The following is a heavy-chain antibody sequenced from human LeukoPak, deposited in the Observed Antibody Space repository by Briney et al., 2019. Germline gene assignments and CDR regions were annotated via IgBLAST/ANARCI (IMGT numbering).Heavy chain of an antibody. CDR3: ARGAAGGDSNGSRAFDI. J-gene: IGHJ3*02. CDR2: INHSGST. D-gene: IGHD4-17*01. V-gene: IGHV4-34*01. Sequence: SETLSLTCAVYGGSFSGYYWSWIRQPPGKGLKWIGEINHSGSTNYNPSLKSRVTISVDTSKNQFSLKLSSVTAADTAVYYCARGAAGGDSNGSRAFDIWGQGTMVTVSS. CDR1: GGSFSGYY.